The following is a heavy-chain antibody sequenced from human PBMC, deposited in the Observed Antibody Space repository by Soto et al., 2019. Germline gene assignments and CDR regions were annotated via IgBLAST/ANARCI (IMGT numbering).Heavy chain of an antibody. D-gene: IGHD6-13*01. CDR1: GFTFTSSA. CDR2: IVVGSGNT. CDR3: AAPGIAAAGTVAFDI. V-gene: IGHV1-58*01. J-gene: IGHJ3*02. Sequence: QMQLVQSGPEVKKPGTSVKVSCKASGFTFTSSAVQWVRQARGQRLEWIGWIVVGSGNTNYAQKFQERVTITRDMSTSTAYMELSSLRSEDTAVYYCAAPGIAAAGTVAFDIWGQGTMVTVSS.